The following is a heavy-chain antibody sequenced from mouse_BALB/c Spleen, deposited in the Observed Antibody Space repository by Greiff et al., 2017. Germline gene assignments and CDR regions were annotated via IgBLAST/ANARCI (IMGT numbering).Heavy chain of an antibody. Sequence: VQLQQPGAELVRPGASVKLSCKASGYTFTSYWINWVKQRPGQGLEWIGNIYPSDSYTNYNQKFKDKATLTVDKSSSTAYMQLSSPTSEDSAVYYCTRGATAAWFAYWGQGTLVTVSA. D-gene: IGHD1-2*01. V-gene: IGHV1-69*02. CDR2: IYPSDSYT. CDR1: GYTFTSYW. CDR3: TRGATAAWFAY. J-gene: IGHJ3*01.